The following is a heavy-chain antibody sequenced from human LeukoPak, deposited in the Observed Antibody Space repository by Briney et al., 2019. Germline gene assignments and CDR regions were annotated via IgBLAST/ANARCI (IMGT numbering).Heavy chain of an antibody. D-gene: IGHD1-14*01. CDR3: AREGYRTAFDY. CDR1: GFTLSSYS. V-gene: IGHV3-21*01. CDR2: ISSSSSYI. Sequence: GGSLRLSCAASGFTLSSYSMNWVRQAPGKGLEWVSSISSSSSYIYYADSVKGRFTISRDNAQNSLYLQMNSLRAEDTAVYYCAREGYRTAFDYWGQGTLVTVSS. J-gene: IGHJ4*02.